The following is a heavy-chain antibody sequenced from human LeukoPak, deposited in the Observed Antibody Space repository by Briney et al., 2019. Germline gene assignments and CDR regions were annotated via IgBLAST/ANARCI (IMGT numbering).Heavy chain of an antibody. V-gene: IGHV3-7*03. Sequence: PGGSLRLSCAASGFTFSSYWMSWVRQAPGKGLEWVANIKQDGSEKYYVDSVKGRFTISRDNSKNSLYLQMNSLRPEDTALYYCAKGPTIPPHYSTTRNYFETKAHFDYWGQGTLVTVSS. CDR1: GFTFSSYW. D-gene: IGHD1-26*01. CDR2: IKQDGSEK. J-gene: IGHJ4*02. CDR3: AKGPTIPPHYSTTRNYFETKAHFDY.